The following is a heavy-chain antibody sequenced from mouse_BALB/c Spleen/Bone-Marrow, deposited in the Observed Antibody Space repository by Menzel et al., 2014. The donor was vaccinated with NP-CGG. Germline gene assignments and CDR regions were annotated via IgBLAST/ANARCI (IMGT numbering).Heavy chain of an antibody. V-gene: IGHV2-9*02. Sequence: VQLVESGPGLVAPSQSLSITCTVSGFSLTSYGVHWVRQPPGKGLQWLGVIWAGGSTNYNSALMPRLSISKDNSKSQVFLKMNSLQTDDTAMYYCASMITTAWFAYWGQGTLVTVSA. CDR3: ASMITTAWFAY. J-gene: IGHJ3*01. CDR1: GFSLTSYG. D-gene: IGHD2-4*01. CDR2: IWAGGST.